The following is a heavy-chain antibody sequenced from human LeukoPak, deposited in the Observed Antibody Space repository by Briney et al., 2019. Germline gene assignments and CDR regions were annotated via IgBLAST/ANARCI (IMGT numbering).Heavy chain of an antibody. CDR2: ISYDGSNK. D-gene: IGHD3-3*01. J-gene: IGHJ5*02. CDR1: GFTFSSYG. CDR3: ARLWSGSYNWFDP. Sequence: PGGSLRLSCAASGFTFSSYGMHWVRQAPGKGLEWVAVISYDGSNKYYADSVKGRFTISRDNSKNTLYLQMNSLRAEDTAVYYCARLWSGSYNWFDPWGQGTLVTVSS. V-gene: IGHV3-30*03.